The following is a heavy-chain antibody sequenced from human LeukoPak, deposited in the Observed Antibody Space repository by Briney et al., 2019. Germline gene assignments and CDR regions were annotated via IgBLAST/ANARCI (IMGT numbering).Heavy chain of an antibody. V-gene: IGHV3-23*01. J-gene: IGHJ4*02. Sequence: PGGSLRLSCAASGFTFSSYAMSWVSQAPGKGLEWVSAISGSGGSTYYADSVKGRFTISRDNSKNTLYLQMNSLRAEDTAVYYCAKDDAGYIAAAGTWFSCFDYWGQGTLVTVSS. D-gene: IGHD6-13*01. CDR2: ISGSGGST. CDR1: GFTFSSYA. CDR3: AKDDAGYIAAAGTWFSCFDY.